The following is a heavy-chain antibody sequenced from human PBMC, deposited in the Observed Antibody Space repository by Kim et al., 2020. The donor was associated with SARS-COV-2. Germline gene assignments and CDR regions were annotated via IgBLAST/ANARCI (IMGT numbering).Heavy chain of an antibody. CDR2: ISGPGDST. CDR3: ATRPWNGGGCYFQS. V-gene: IGHV3-23*01. D-gene: IGHD6-19*01. Sequence: GGSLRLSCVGYGFTFSNYHMGWVRQAPGEGLEWVSSISGPGDSTTYADSMRGRFTISRDNSKNTLYVQMNSLRADDTAIYYCATRPWNGGGCYFQSWGQGTLVTVSS. CDR1: GFTFSNYH. J-gene: IGHJ4*02.